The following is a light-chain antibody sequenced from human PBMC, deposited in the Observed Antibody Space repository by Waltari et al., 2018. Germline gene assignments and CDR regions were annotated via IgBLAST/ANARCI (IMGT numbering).Light chain of an antibody. V-gene: IGKV1-5*03. CDR1: QSITNC. CDR3: QQYYAFSWA. J-gene: IGKJ1*01. Sequence: DIQMTQSPSTLSASVGDRVTITCRASQSITNCLAWYQLKPGKAPKLLIYKASTLESGVPSRCSGSGSGTEFTLTITSLQPDDFASYHCQQYYAFSWAFGQGTKVEMK. CDR2: KAS.